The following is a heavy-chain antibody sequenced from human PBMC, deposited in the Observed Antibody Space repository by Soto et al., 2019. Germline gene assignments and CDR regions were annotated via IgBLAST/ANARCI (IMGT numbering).Heavy chain of an antibody. D-gene: IGHD2-15*01. J-gene: IGHJ6*02. Sequence: QVQLVESGGGVVQPGRSLRLSCAASGFTFSSYGMHWVRQAPGKGLEWVAVIWYDGSNKYYADSVKGRFTISRDNSKNQLYLQMNSLRAEDTAVYYCAGGCSGGSCRYGMDVWGQGTTVTGSS. CDR2: IWYDGSNK. CDR1: GFTFSSYG. CDR3: AGGCSGGSCRYGMDV. V-gene: IGHV3-33*01.